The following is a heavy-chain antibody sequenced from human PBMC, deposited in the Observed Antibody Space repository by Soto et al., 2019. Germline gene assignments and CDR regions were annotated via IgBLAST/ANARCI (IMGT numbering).Heavy chain of an antibody. Sequence: EVQLVESGGGLVQPGGSLRLSCAASGFALSSYWMTWVRQAPGKGLEWVASIDNYGSEIHYVGSVKGRFTISRDNAKNSVYLHMNSLRAEDSAMYYCATYSGYALPMDVWGKGTTVTVSS. CDR1: GFALSSYW. J-gene: IGHJ6*03. V-gene: IGHV3-7*01. CDR3: ATYSGYALPMDV. CDR2: IDNYGSEI. D-gene: IGHD5-12*01.